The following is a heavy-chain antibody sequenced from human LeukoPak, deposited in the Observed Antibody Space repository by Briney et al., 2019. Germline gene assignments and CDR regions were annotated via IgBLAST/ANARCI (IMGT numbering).Heavy chain of an antibody. CDR2: INRDGSEK. CDR1: GFTFSSYW. V-gene: IGHV3-7*04. CDR3: ARGYSGSYDY. Sequence: GGSLRLSCAASGFTFSSYWMTWVRQTPGKGLEWVANINRDGSEKYSVDSVKGRFTISRDNAKNSLCLQMNSLRVEDTAVYYCARGYSGSYDYWGQGTLVTVSS. D-gene: IGHD1-26*01. J-gene: IGHJ4*02.